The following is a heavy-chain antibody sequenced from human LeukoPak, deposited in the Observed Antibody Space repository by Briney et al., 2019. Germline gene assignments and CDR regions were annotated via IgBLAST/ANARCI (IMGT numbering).Heavy chain of an antibody. J-gene: IGHJ5*02. CDR1: GFTFSTYS. Sequence: GGSLRLSCAASGFTFSTYSMNWVRQAPGKGPEWVSYISSGSSTLYYADSVKGRFTISRDNAKNSLFLQMDSLRAEDTAVYYCARRAPYGDFSFDPWGQGTLVTVSS. D-gene: IGHD4-17*01. CDR2: ISSGSSTL. V-gene: IGHV3-48*01. CDR3: ARRAPYGDFSFDP.